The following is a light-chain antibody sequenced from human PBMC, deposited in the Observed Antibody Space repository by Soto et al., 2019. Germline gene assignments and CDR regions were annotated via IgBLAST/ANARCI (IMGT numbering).Light chain of an antibody. CDR3: TAYKTHXTFV. V-gene: IGLV2-14*01. CDR2: EAT. J-gene: IGLJ1*01. Sequence: QSSLTQPPSVSGSPGQSITVSCTGTNSDIGASDFVAWYQHLRGRAPKVRIFEATNRPSGVPDRFSGSKAVITASLTISGLHADDEAEYFRTAYKTHXTFVCGPGTKV. CDR1: NSDIGASDF.